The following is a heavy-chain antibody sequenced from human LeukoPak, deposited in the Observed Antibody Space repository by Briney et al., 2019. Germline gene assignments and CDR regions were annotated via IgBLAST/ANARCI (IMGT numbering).Heavy chain of an antibody. J-gene: IGHJ4*02. CDR1: GFTFSSYA. D-gene: IGHD3-3*01. CDR3: AREKQDFWSGYRDY. CDR2: ISSNGGST. V-gene: IGHV3-64*01. Sequence: GGSLRLSCAASGFTFSSYAMHWVRQAPGKELEYVSAISSNGGSTYYANSVKGRFTISRDNSKNTLYLQMGSLRAEDMAVYYCAREKQDFWSGYRDYWGQGTLVTVSS.